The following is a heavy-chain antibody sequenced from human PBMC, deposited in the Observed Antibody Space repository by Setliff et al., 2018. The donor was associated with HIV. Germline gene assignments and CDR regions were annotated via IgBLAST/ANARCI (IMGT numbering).Heavy chain of an antibody. D-gene: IGHD2-15*01. Sequence: GGSLRLSCAVSGFPFSTFSMIWVRQAPGKGLEWLSYIHSSGNLINYADSVRGRFTVSRDNSKNTLYLQMSSLRAEDTAVYYCAKDIGTTHLYYFDSWGQGTLVTVSS. CDR1: GFPFSTFS. J-gene: IGHJ4*02. CDR3: AKDIGTTHLYYFDS. V-gene: IGHV3-48*01. CDR2: IHSSGNLI.